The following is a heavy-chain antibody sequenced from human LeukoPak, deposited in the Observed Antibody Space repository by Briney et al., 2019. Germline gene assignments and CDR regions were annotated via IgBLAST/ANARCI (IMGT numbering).Heavy chain of an antibody. CDR2: IYHSGST. CDR1: GGSFSGYY. D-gene: IGHD3-22*01. J-gene: IGHJ4*02. V-gene: IGHV4-34*01. CDR3: ARGGGSSRYYTDY. Sequence: SETLSLTCAVYGGSFSGYYWSWIRQPPGKGLEWIGEIYHSGSTNYNPSLKSRVTISVDTSKNQFSLKLSSVTAADTAVYYCARGGGSSRYYTDYWGQGTLVTVSS.